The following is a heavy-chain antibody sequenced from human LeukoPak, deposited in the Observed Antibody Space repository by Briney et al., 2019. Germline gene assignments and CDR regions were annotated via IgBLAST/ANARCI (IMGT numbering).Heavy chain of an antibody. V-gene: IGHV4-59*01. Sequence: PSETLSLTCTVSGGSISSYYWSWIRQPPGKGLEWIGYISYSGSTNYSPSLKSRVIISIDTSKNQFSLKLSSVTAADTAVYYCARSDFPIAAAGHWGQGTLVTVSS. J-gene: IGHJ4*02. CDR3: ARSDFPIAAAGH. CDR1: GGSISSYY. D-gene: IGHD6-13*01. CDR2: ISYSGST.